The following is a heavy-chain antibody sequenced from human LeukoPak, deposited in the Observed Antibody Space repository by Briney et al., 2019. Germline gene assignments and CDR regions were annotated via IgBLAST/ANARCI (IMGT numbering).Heavy chain of an antibody. CDR1: GGSFSGYY. Sequence: SETLSLTCAVYGGSFSGYYWSWIRQPPGKGLEWIGEINHSGSTNYNPSLKSRVTISVDTSKNQFSLKLSSVTAADTAVYYCARRGIAAAVVWGKGTTVTVSS. D-gene: IGHD6-13*01. CDR3: ARRGIAAAVV. J-gene: IGHJ6*04. CDR2: INHSGST. V-gene: IGHV4-34*01.